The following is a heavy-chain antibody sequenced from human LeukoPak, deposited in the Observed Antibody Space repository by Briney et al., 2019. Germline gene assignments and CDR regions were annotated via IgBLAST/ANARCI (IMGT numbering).Heavy chain of an antibody. V-gene: IGHV5-51*01. Sequence: GESLKISCKGSGYSFTSYWIGWVRQMPGKGLEWMGIIYPGDSDTRYSPSFQGQVTISADKSISTAYLQWSSLKASDTAMYYCARGTYYYDSSGYPGDFDYWGQGTLVTVSS. CDR2: IYPGDSDT. D-gene: IGHD3-22*01. J-gene: IGHJ4*02. CDR1: GYSFTSYW. CDR3: ARGTYYYDSSGYPGDFDY.